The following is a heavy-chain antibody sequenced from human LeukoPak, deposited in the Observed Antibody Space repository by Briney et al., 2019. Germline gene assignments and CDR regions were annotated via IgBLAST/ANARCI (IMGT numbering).Heavy chain of an antibody. Sequence: GGSLRLSCAASGVIFSTYGMHWVRQAPGKGLEWVAVIWYDGSNRNYADSVKGRFTISRDNSKNTVYLQMNSLRGEDTAVYYCARERGSGSHHAIGIWGQGTMVTVSS. J-gene: IGHJ3*02. CDR2: IWYDGSNR. CDR1: GVIFSTYG. V-gene: IGHV3-33*01. D-gene: IGHD3-10*01. CDR3: ARERGSGSHHAIGI.